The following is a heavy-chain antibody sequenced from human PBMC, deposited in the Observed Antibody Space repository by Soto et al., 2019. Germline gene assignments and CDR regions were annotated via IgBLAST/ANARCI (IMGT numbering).Heavy chain of an antibody. D-gene: IGHD3-22*01. CDR2: IATHDGSA. CDR3: WRNEGDDSTNF. J-gene: IGHJ4*02. V-gene: IGHV1-18*04. CDR1: GYTFTSYG. Sequence: GASVKVSCKASGYTFTSYGLNWVRRASGQGLEWMGRIATHDGSAVSAQSLQGRLILTRDSFTNTAYMELGGLTSDDTGLYYCWRNEGDDSTNFWGQGTLVTVSS.